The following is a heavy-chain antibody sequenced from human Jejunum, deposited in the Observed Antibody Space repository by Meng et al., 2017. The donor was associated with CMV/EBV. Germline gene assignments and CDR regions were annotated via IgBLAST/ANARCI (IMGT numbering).Heavy chain of an antibody. CDR1: RTTSGVG. V-gene: IGHV2-5*01. CDR2: IYWNDER. CDR3: ARANGYYESGDIGGWFDP. J-gene: IGHJ5*02. D-gene: IGHD3-3*01. Sequence: RTTSGVGVGWSRQPPGKAPESLALIYWNDERRYNPSLVNKLTITQDTSRNQVILTLTNMDLVDTGTYYCARANGYYESGDIGGWFDPWGQGTLVTVSS.